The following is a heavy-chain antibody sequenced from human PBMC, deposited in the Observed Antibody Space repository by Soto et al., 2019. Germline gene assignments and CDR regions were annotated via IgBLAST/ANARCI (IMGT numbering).Heavy chain of an antibody. CDR3: ARYIVVVTATYAFDI. CDR1: GFTFSSYA. V-gene: IGHV3-30-3*01. D-gene: IGHD2-21*02. CDR2: ISYDGSNK. J-gene: IGHJ3*02. Sequence: QVQLVESGGGVVQPGRSLRLSCAASGFTFSSYAMHWVSQAPGKGLEWVAVISYDGSNKYYADSVKGRFTISRDNSKNTLYLQMNSLRAEDTAVYYCARYIVVVTATYAFDIWGQGTMVTVSS.